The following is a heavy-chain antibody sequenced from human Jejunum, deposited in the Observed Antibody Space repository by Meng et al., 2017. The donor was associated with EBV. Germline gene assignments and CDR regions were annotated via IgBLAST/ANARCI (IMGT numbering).Heavy chain of an antibody. CDR1: GFTFSNYA. CDR3: AKFSTRLDS. CDR2: ISDSGSRT. D-gene: IGHD2-2*01. V-gene: IGHV3-23*01. Sequence: VQLLESGGGLVQPGGSLRLACVASGFTFSNYAMNWVRQAPGKGLEWVSAISDSGSRTNYADSVKGRVTISRDNSKNTLYLQMNSLRAEDTAIYYCAKFSTRLDSWGQGTLVTVSS. J-gene: IGHJ4*02.